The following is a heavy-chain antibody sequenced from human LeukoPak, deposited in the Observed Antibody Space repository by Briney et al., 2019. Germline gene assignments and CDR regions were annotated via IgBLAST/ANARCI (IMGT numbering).Heavy chain of an antibody. D-gene: IGHD6-19*01. CDR2: INPNSGGT. CDR1: GYTFTGYY. CDR3: AREDPYSSGWEGGEIYFDY. J-gene: IGHJ4*02. V-gene: IGHV1-2*02. Sequence: ASVKLSCTASGYTFTGYYMHWVRQAPGQGLEWMGWINPNSGGTNYSQKSPGRVTMTTDTSISTAYMELSRLRSDDTAVYYCAREDPYSSGWEGGEIYFDYWGQGTLVTVSS.